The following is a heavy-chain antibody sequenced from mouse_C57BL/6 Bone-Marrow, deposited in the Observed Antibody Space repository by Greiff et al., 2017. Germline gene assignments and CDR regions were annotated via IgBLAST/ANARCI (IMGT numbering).Heavy chain of an antibody. Sequence: QVHVMQSGAELVKPGASVKISCKASGYAFSSYWMNWVKQRPGKGLEWIGQIYPGDGDTNYNGKFKGQATLTADKSSSTAYMPLNSLTSRDSAVYFGARGYDYDGGVFYAMDYWGQGTSVTVSS. CDR2: IYPGDGDT. CDR3: ARGYDYDGGVFYAMDY. V-gene: IGHV1-80*01. D-gene: IGHD2-4*01. CDR1: GYAFSSYW. J-gene: IGHJ4*01.